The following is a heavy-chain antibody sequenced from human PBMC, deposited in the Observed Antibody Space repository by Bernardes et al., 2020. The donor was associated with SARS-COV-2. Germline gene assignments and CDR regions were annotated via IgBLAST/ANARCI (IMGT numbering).Heavy chain of an antibody. CDR3: TKEERWLPFDT. Sequence: GGSLRLSCVVSGFTFSNYAMSWVRQAPGKGLEWVAAIGGGGGSISYADSVKGRFTISRDNAKNSLYLQMDSLRAEDTAVYYCTKEERWLPFDTWGQGALVTVAS. CDR1: GFTFSNYA. CDR2: IGGGGGSI. J-gene: IGHJ4*02. D-gene: IGHD4-17*01. V-gene: IGHV3-23*01.